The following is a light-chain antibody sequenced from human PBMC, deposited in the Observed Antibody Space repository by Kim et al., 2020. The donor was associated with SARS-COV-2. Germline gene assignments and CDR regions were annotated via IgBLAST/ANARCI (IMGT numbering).Light chain of an antibody. CDR3: QVWDSSSVHRV. CDR2: YES. V-gene: IGLV3-21*04. CDR1: NIESKS. J-gene: IGLJ2*01. Sequence: APGKTASITWAEDNIESKSVHWYQKNPGQAPVLGISYESDRPSGIPERLAGSNADNTATLTISEVEAGDEADYYCQVWDSSSVHRVFGGGTQLTVL.